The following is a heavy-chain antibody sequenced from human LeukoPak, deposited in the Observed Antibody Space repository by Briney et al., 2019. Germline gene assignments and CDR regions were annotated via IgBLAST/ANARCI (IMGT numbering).Heavy chain of an antibody. Sequence: SVKVSCKASGGTFSSYAISWVRQAPGQGLEWMGGIIPIFGTANYAQKFQGRVTITADESTSTAYMELSSLTSEDTAVYYCARSYDSSGYYGYWGQGTLVTVSS. CDR2: IIPIFGTA. CDR3: ARSYDSSGYYGY. J-gene: IGHJ4*02. V-gene: IGHV1-69*13. CDR1: GGTFSSYA. D-gene: IGHD3-22*01.